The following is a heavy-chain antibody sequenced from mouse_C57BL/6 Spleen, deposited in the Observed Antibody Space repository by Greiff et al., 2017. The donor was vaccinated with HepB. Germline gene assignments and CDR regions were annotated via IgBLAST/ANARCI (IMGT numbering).Heavy chain of an antibody. V-gene: IGHV1-55*01. CDR2: IYPGSGST. CDR3: ARKALGCNYGRCHWYFDV. D-gene: IGHD1-1*01. CDR1: GYTFTSYW. J-gene: IGHJ1*03. Sequence: QVHVKQSGAELVKPGASVKMSCKASGYTFTSYWITWVKQRPGQGLEWIGDIYPGSGSTNYNEKFKSKATLTVDTSSSTAYMQLSSLTSEDSAVYYCARKALGCNYGRCHWYFDVWGTGTTVTVSS.